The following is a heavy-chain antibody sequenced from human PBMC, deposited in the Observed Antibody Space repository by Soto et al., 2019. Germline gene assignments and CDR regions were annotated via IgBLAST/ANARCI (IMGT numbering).Heavy chain of an antibody. Sequence: GGSLRLSCAASEFTVNSKYMSWVRQAPGKGLEWVSVIYSGGTTKYAASVKGRFIISTDNSKNTVYLQMNSLRPEDTAVYYCATPPGKGGWYSYFVYWAPGTLVTVS. CDR1: EFTVNSKY. V-gene: IGHV3-66*04. CDR3: ATPPGKGGWYSYFVY. J-gene: IGHJ4*02. CDR2: IYSGGTT. D-gene: IGHD6-19*01.